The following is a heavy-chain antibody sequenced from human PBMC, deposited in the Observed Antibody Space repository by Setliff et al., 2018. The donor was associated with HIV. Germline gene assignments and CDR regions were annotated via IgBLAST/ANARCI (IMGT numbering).Heavy chain of an antibody. CDR1: GYTFTGYY. Sequence: ASVMVSCKASGYTFTGYYMHWVRQAPGQGLEWMGWINPNSGGTNYAQKFQGRVTMTRDTSISTAYMELSRLRSDDTAVYYCARAEGSGWFYFDYWGQGTLVTVSS. V-gene: IGHV1-2*02. CDR2: INPNSGGT. CDR3: ARAEGSGWFYFDY. J-gene: IGHJ4*02. D-gene: IGHD6-19*01.